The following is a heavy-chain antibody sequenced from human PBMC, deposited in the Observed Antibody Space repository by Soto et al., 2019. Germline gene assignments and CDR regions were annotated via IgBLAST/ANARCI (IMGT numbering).Heavy chain of an antibody. CDR3: ACFATPKAFDI. J-gene: IGHJ3*02. CDR2: IFYGAST. D-gene: IGHD2-15*01. CDR1: DGSISSSDYY. Sequence: QVQLQESGPGLVKPSQTLSLICSVSDGSISSSDYYWSWIRQLPGKGLEWIGYIFYGASTYYNPSLKSRLTISVDTSKNQFSLNLSSVTAADTAVYYCACFATPKAFDIWGQGTMVTVSS. V-gene: IGHV4-31*02.